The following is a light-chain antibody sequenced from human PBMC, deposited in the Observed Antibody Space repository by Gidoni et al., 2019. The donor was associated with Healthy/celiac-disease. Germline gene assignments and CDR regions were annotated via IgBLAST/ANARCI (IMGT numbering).Light chain of an antibody. V-gene: IGKV3-20*01. CDR1: QSVSSSY. CDR2: GAS. J-gene: IGKJ2*01. CDR3: QQYGSSPRT. Sequence: EIVLTHSPATLSLSSGERATLSCRASQSVSSSYLAWYQQKPGQAPRLLIYGASSRATGIPDRFSGSGSGTDFTLTISRLEPEDFAVYYCQQYGSSPRTFGQGTKLESK.